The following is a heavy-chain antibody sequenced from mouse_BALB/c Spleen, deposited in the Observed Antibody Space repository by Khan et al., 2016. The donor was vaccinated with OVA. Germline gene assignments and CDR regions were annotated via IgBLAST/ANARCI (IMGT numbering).Heavy chain of an antibody. D-gene: IGHD6-2*01. Sequence: EVELVESGGGLVLPGGSRKLSCAASGFTFSRFGMHWVRQAPEKGLEWVAYISSGSSTIYYADTVKGRFTISRDNPKNTLYLQMTSLRSEDTAVYYCARVSIFDYWGQGTTVTVSS. CDR2: ISSGSSTI. CDR1: GFTFSRFG. CDR3: ARVSIFDY. J-gene: IGHJ2*01. V-gene: IGHV5-17*02.